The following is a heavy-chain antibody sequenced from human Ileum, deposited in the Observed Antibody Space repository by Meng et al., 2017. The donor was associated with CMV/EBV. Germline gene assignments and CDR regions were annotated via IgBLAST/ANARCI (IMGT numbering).Heavy chain of an antibody. Sequence: QATLQESGPGLVKPSETLSLPCTVSGDSITSFYWSWIRQPAGKALEWIGRIYHGGSTNYNPSLKSRVTLSVDTSKNQFSMRLTSVTAADTAVYYCARGPGGFGDFNFDYWGQGTLVTVSS. CDR1: GDSITSFY. CDR3: ARGPGGFGDFNFDY. V-gene: IGHV4-4*07. D-gene: IGHD3-16*01. CDR2: IYHGGST. J-gene: IGHJ4*02.